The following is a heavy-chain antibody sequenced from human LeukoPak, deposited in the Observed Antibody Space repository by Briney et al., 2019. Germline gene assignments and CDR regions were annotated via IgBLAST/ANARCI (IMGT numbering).Heavy chain of an antibody. CDR2: ISGSGGST. CDR1: GFTFSSYA. D-gene: IGHD3-22*01. V-gene: IGHV3-23*01. CDR3: ARRSYYDSTGYPFDY. Sequence: PGGSLRLSCAASGFTFSSYAMSWVRQAPGKGLEWVSTISGSGGSTYYADSVKGRFTISRDNSKNTLYLQMNSLRAEDTAFYYCARRSYYDSTGYPFDYWGQGALVTVSS. J-gene: IGHJ4*02.